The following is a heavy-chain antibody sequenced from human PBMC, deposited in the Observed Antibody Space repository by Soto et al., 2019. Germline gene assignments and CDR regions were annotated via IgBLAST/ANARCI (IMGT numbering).Heavy chain of an antibody. J-gene: IGHJ5*02. CDR1: GYTFTSYG. V-gene: IGHV1-18*01. CDR3: ARDRRYSSSFSEVGWFDP. Sequence: QVQLVQSGAEVKKPGASVKVSCKASGYTFTSYGISWVRQAPGQGLEWMGWISAYNGNTNYAQKLQDRVTMTTDTSTSTAYMELRSLRSDDTAVYYCARDRRYSSSFSEVGWFDPWGQGTLVTVSS. D-gene: IGHD6-13*01. CDR2: ISAYNGNT.